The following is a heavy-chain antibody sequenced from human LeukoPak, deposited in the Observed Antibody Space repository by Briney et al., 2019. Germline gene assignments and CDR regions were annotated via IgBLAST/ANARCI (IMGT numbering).Heavy chain of an antibody. J-gene: IGHJ6*03. V-gene: IGHV3-21*01. D-gene: IGHD3-10*01. CDR2: ISSSSSYF. CDR1: GFTFSSYS. Sequence: GGSLRLSCGVSGFTFSSYSMNWVRQAPGKGLEWVSSISSSSSYFYYADSVKGRFTISRDNAKNSLYLQMNSLRAEDTALYYCARGGEFGELLSLYHMDVWGKGTTVTVSS. CDR3: ARGGEFGELLSLYHMDV.